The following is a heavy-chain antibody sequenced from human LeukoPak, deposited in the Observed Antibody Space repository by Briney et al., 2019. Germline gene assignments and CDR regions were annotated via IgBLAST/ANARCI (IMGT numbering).Heavy chain of an antibody. V-gene: IGHV4-34*01. CDR1: GGSFSGYY. D-gene: IGHD3-22*01. CDR2: INHSGST. Sequence: PSETLSLTCAVYGGSFSGYYWSWIRQPPGKGLEWIGEINHSGSTNYNPSLKSRVTISVDTSKNQFSLKLSSVTAADTAVYYCASNKAYYYDSSGYYYFDYWGQGTLVTVSS. CDR3: ASNKAYYYDSSGYYYFDY. J-gene: IGHJ4*02.